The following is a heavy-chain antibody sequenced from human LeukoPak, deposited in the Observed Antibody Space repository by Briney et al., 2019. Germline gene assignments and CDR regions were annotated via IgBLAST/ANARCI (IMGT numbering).Heavy chain of an antibody. J-gene: IGHJ3*02. CDR2: ISGSGGST. V-gene: IGHV3-23*01. Sequence: GGSLRLSCAASGFTLSSYAMSWVRQAPGKGLEWVSAISGSGGSTYYADSVKGRFTISRDNSKNTLYLQMNSLRAEDTAVYYCAKGVVVVAATRSYAFDIWGQGTMVTVSS. CDR1: GFTLSSYA. D-gene: IGHD2-15*01. CDR3: AKGVVVVAATRSYAFDI.